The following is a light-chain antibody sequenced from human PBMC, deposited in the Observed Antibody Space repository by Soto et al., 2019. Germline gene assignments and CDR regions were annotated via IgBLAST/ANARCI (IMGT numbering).Light chain of an antibody. CDR3: LQDYDYPRT. Sequence: AIQVTQSPPSLSASVGDRVTITCRASQGIRNKLGWYQQKPGNAPKLLIYAASSLQSGVPPRFSGSGSGTDFTLTISSLQPEDFATYYCLQDYDYPRTFGQGTKVEIK. J-gene: IGKJ1*01. V-gene: IGKV1-6*01. CDR2: AAS. CDR1: QGIRNK.